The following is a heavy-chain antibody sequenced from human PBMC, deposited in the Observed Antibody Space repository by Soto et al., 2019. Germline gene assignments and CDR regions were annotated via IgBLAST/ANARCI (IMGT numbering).Heavy chain of an antibody. CDR3: AREAIVAGATTGMDV. CDR1: GYTLTTFF. CDR2: INPGYPAGRST. D-gene: IGHD1-26*01. J-gene: IGHJ6*02. Sequence: ASVKVSCKASGYTLTTFFILWAPHAPRQGLEWMGVINPGYPAGRSTTYAQKFQGRVTMTTDTSTSTVYMELSRLRSDDTAVYYCAREAIVAGATTGMDVWGQGTTVTVSS. V-gene: IGHV1-46*01.